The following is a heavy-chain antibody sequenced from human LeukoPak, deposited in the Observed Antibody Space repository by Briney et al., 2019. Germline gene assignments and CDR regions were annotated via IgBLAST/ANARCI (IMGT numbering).Heavy chain of an antibody. CDR3: AREVGTPQAFDI. V-gene: IGHV3-23*01. Sequence: GGPLKLSGEASGFTFSSYPLSGVRQAPGKGLEWVSAISGSGGSTYYADSVKGRFTISRDNSKNTLYLQMNSLKAEDTAIYYCAREVGTPQAFDIWGQGTMVTVSS. CDR2: ISGSGGST. CDR1: GFTFSSYP. J-gene: IGHJ3*02. D-gene: IGHD1-26*01.